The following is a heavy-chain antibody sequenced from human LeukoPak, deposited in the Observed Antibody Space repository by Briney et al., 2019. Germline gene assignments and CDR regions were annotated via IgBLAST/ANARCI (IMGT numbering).Heavy chain of an antibody. D-gene: IGHD2-2*01. CDR1: GGTFSSYA. CDR2: IIPIFGTA. Sequence: GASVKVSCKASGGTFSSYAISWVRQAPGQGLEWMGGIIPIFGTANYAQKFQGRVTITTDESTSTAYMELSSLRSEDTAVYYCARDFGPVPFNIVVVPAAGGAFDIWGQGTMVTVSS. CDR3: ARDFGPVPFNIVVVPAAGGAFDI. V-gene: IGHV1-69*05. J-gene: IGHJ3*02.